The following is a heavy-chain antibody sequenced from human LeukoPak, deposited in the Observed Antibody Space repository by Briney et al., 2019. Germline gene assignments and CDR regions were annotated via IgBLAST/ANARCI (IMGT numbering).Heavy chain of an antibody. CDR2: ISSSSSYI. J-gene: IGHJ4*01. V-gene: IGHV3-21*01. CDR3: ASVGNVETDH. D-gene: IGHD5-24*01. Sequence: GGSLRLSCAASGFTFSSYSMNWVRQAPGKGLEWVSSISSSSSYIYYADSVKGRFTISRDNAKNSLFLQMNSLRAEDTAVYYCASVGNVETDHWGHGTLVTVSS. CDR1: GFTFSSYS.